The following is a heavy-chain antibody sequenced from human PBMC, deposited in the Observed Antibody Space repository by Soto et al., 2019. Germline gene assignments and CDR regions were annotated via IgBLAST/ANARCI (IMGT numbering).Heavy chain of an antibody. CDR1: GFSCGSYA. V-gene: IGHV3-23*01. J-gene: IGHJ5*02. CDR2: ISGSGGST. D-gene: IGHD1-1*01. Sequence: GRSLGLSCAASGFSCGSYAMSWVRQASGKGLEWVSAISGSGGSTYYADSVKGRFTISRDNSKNTLYLQMNSLRAEDTAVYYFVKSSAAQRHIRPIPTQRSSDP. CDR3: VKSSAAQRHIRPIPTQRSSDP.